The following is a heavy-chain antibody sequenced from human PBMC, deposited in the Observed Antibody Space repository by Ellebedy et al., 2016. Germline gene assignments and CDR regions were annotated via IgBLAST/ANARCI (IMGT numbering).Heavy chain of an antibody. CDR1: GYSFTSYG. V-gene: IGHV1-18*04. D-gene: IGHD1-26*01. Sequence: ASVKVSCXASGYSFTSYGITWVRQAPGQGLEWMGWISAYNGNTNYAQKFQGRVTMATDASTSTAYMELRSLRSDDTAVYFCASPIVGATGGGDYYYFGMDVWGQGTTVTVSS. J-gene: IGHJ6*02. CDR3: ASPIVGATGGGDYYYFGMDV. CDR2: ISAYNGNT.